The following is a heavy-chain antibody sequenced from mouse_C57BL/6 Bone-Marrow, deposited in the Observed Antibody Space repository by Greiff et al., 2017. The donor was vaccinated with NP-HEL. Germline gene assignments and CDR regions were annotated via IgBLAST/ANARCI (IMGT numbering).Heavy chain of an antibody. D-gene: IGHD2-4*01. CDR3: ASPLYDYDEGDY. Sequence: EVQLQQSGPELVKPGASVKISCKASGYTFTDYYMNWVKQSHGKSLEWIGDINPNNGGTSYNQKFKGKATLTVDKSSSTAYMELRSLTSEDSAVYYCASPLYDYDEGDYWGQGTTLTVSS. V-gene: IGHV1-26*01. CDR1: GYTFTDYY. CDR2: INPNNGGT. J-gene: IGHJ2*01.